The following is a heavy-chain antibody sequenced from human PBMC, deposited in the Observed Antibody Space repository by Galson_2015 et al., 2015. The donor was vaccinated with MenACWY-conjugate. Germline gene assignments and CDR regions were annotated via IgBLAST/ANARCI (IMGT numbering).Heavy chain of an antibody. D-gene: IGHD2-15*01. Sequence: PALVKPTQTLTLTCTFSGFSLSTSGMRVNWVRQPPGKALEWLARIGWDDDKLYNTSLRTRLTISKDTSNNQGVLTMTNMDPVDTATYYCVRTSYCSGGRCYSPFDFWGQGTLVTVSS. CDR2: IGWDDDK. CDR1: GFSLSTSGMR. CDR3: VRTSYCSGGRCYSPFDF. V-gene: IGHV2-70*04. J-gene: IGHJ4*02.